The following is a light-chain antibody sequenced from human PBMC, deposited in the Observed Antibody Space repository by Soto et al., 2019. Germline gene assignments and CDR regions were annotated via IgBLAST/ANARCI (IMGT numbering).Light chain of an antibody. J-gene: IGLJ2*01. CDR2: GNN. Sequence: QSVLTQPPSVSGAPGQRVTISCTGSSSNIGAGYDVHWYQQLPGTAPKLLIYGNNNRPSGVPDRCSGSKSGTSASLAITGLQAEDEADYYCQSYDSSLSVVVFGGGTKLTVL. CDR1: SSNIGAGYD. V-gene: IGLV1-40*01. CDR3: QSYDSSLSVVV.